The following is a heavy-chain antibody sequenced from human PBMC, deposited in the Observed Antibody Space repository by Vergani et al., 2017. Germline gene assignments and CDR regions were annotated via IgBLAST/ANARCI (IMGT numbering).Heavy chain of an antibody. D-gene: IGHD4-11*01. CDR1: GGPISSYY. CDR3: AREVKGVLDY. Sequence: QVQLQESGPGLVKPSETLSLTCTVSGGPISSYYWSWIRQPPGKGLEWIGYIYYSGSTNYNPSLKSRVTISVDTSKNQFTLKLSSVTAADTAVYYCAREVKGVLDYWGQGTMVTVSS. J-gene: IGHJ4*02. V-gene: IGHV4-59*01. CDR2: IYYSGST.